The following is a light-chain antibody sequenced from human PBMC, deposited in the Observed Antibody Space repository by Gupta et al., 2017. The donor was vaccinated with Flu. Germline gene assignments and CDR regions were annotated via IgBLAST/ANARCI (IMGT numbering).Light chain of an antibody. CDR1: NSNIGSHT. CDR3: AAWDDSLTGLWV. J-gene: IGLJ3*02. Sequence: QSVLTQPPSASGTPGQGVTISCYGSNSNIGSHTVNWYQQLPGKAPKLLIHNNNERPSGVPERFSGSKSGTSASLAINGLQSEDEADYFCAAWDDSLTGLWVFGGGTKLTVL. V-gene: IGLV1-44*01. CDR2: NNN.